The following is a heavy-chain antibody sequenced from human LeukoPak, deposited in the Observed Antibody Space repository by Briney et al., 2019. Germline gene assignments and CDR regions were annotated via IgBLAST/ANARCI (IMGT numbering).Heavy chain of an antibody. CDR2: IHSSGNT. CDR3: ARMTAHWYFDL. Sequence: SGTLSLTCTVSGGSISSYYWSWIRIRQPAGKGLEWIGRIHSSGNTNYNPSLKGRVTMSVDTSKNQFSLSLTSVTAADTAVYYCARMTAHWYFDLWGRGTLVSVSS. D-gene: IGHD2-21*02. J-gene: IGHJ2*01. V-gene: IGHV4-4*07. CDR1: GGSISSYY.